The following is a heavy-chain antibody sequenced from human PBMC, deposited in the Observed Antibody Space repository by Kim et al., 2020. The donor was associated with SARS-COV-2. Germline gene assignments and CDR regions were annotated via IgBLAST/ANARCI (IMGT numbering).Heavy chain of an antibody. V-gene: IGHV1-8*01. CDR2: MNPNSGNT. CDR3: ARSICSTSCYICCVGYYYYYYGMDV. Sequence: ASVKVSCKASGYTFTSYDINWVRQATGQGLEWMGWMNPNSGNTGYAQKFQGRVTMTRNTSISTAYMELSSLRSEDTAVYYCARSICSTSCYICCVGYYYYYYGMDVWGQGTTVTVSS. D-gene: IGHD2-2*02. J-gene: IGHJ6*02. CDR1: GYTFTSYD.